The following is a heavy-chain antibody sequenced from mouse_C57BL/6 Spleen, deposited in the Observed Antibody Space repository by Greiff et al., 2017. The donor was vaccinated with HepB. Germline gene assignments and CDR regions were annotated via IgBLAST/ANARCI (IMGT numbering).Heavy chain of an antibody. Sequence: EVMLVESGGGLVKPGGSLKLSCAASGFTFSSYAMSWVRQTPEKRLEWVATISDGGSYTYYPDNVKGRFTISRDNAKNNRYLQMSHLKSEDTAMYYCARGGLRRYFDVWGTGTTVTVSS. J-gene: IGHJ1*03. V-gene: IGHV5-4*03. D-gene: IGHD1-1*01. CDR2: ISDGGSYT. CDR1: GFTFSSYA. CDR3: ARGGLRRYFDV.